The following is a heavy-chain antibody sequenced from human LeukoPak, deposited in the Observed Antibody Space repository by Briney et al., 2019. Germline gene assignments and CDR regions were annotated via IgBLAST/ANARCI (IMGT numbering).Heavy chain of an antibody. CDR1: GYSISSDY. J-gene: IGHJ5*02. V-gene: IGHV4-38-2*02. CDR2: IYHSGST. Sequence: SETLSLTCTVSGYSISSDYWAWIRQPPGKGLEWIGSIYHSGSTYYNPSLRSRVTTSLDTSKNQFFLKLSSVTAADTAVYYCAREYSSSRDWFDPWGQGTLDTVSS. D-gene: IGHD6-6*01. CDR3: AREYSSSRDWFDP.